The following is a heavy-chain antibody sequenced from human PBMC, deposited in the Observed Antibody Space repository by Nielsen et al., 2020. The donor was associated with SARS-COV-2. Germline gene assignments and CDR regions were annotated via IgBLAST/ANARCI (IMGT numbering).Heavy chain of an antibody. D-gene: IGHD3-22*01. CDR1: GGSISSYY. V-gene: IGHV4-59*08. CDR3: ARGLRDATPYYYDSSGYYPQAFDI. Sequence: SETLSLTCTVSGGSISSYYWSWIRQPPGKGLEWIGYIYYSGSTNYNPSLKSRVTISVDTSKNQFSLKLSSVTAADTAVYYCARGLRDATPYYYDSSGYYPQAFDIWGQGTMVTVSS. J-gene: IGHJ3*02. CDR2: IYYSGST.